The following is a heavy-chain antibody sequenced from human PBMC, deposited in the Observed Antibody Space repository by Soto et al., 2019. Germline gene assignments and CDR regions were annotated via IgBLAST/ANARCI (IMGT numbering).Heavy chain of an antibody. V-gene: IGHV3-30*18. D-gene: IGHD1-26*01. CDR2: ISYDGSNK. Sequence: GGSLRLSCAASGFTFSSYGMHWVRQAPGKGLEWVAVISYDGSNKYYADSVKGRFTISRDNSKNTLYLQMNSLRAEDTAVYYCAKDSGSYFPGGVDYWGQGTLVTVSS. CDR1: GFTFSSYG. CDR3: AKDSGSYFPGGVDY. J-gene: IGHJ4*02.